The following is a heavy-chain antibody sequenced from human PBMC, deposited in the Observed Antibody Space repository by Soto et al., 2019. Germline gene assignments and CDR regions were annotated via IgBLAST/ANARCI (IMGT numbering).Heavy chain of an antibody. Sequence: ASVKVSCKASGYTFTGSYMHWVRQAPGQGLEWMGWINPNSGGTNYAQTFQGRVTMTSDTTISTAHRELSRLRSNVTTLYFCAKDLGGYYYHYYNDFCGQWATGT. V-gene: IGHV1-2*02. CDR3: AKDLGGYYYHYYNDF. CDR1: GYTFTGSY. CDR2: INPNSGGT. J-gene: IGHJ6*01. D-gene: IGHD3-16*01.